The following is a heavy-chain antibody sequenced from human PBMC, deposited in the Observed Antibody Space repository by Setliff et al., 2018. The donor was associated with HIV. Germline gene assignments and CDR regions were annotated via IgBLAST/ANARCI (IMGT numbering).Heavy chain of an antibody. CDR2: ISATSSDT. J-gene: IGHJ4*02. Sequence: GGSLRLSCAASGFAFSDYSMTWIRQAPGKGLQWVSSISATSSDTNYADSVKGRFTISRDNSKNIVYLQMNGLRDEDTAVYYCARDQILSRASRFCSGSSCFYFDSWGLGTLVTVSS. V-gene: IGHV3-11*06. D-gene: IGHD2-15*01. CDR3: ARDQILSRASRFCSGSSCFYFDS. CDR1: GFAFSDYS.